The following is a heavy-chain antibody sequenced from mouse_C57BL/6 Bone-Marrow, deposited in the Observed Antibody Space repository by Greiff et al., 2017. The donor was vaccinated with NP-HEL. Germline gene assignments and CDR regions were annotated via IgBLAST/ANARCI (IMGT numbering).Heavy chain of an antibody. CDR1: GYTFTSYW. D-gene: IGHD1-1*01. J-gene: IGHJ3*01. CDR3: AILFYYYCSSPGAY. CDR2: IHPSDSDT. Sequence: VQLQQPGAELVKPGASVKVSCKASGYTFTSYWMHWVKQRPGQGLEWIGRIHPSDSDTNYNQKFKGKATLTVDKSSSTAYMQLSSLTSEDSAVYYCAILFYYYCSSPGAYWGQGTLVTVSA. V-gene: IGHV1-74*01.